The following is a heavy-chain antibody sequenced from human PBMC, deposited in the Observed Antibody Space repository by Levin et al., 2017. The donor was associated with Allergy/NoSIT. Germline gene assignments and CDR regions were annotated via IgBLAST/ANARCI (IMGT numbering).Heavy chain of an antibody. J-gene: IGHJ6*03. D-gene: IGHD2-2*01. CDR1: GYTFKNYG. V-gene: IGHV1-18*01. CDR3: ARFVVTPVSYFYMDV. Sequence: GESLKISGKASGYTFKNYGISWVRQAPGQGLEWMGWISTHNGNTNYAQSFQGRVTMTTDTSTSTADMELRSLISDDTAVYYCARFVVTPVSYFYMDVWGKGTTVTVSS. CDR2: ISTHNGNT.